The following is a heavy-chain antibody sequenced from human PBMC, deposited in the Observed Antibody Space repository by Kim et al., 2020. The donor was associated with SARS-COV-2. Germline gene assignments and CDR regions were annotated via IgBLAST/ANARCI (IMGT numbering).Heavy chain of an antibody. CDR1: GFTFSSYA. J-gene: IGHJ4*02. CDR3: AISVVSY. Sequence: GGSLRLSCVASGFTFSSYAMTWVRQAPGKGLEWVSGISDSGGSTYYAESVKGRFTISRDNSKNTLYLQMSSLRAEDTAVYYCAISVVSYCGQGILVTVSS. CDR2: ISDSGGST. D-gene: IGHD2-21*01. V-gene: IGHV3-23*01.